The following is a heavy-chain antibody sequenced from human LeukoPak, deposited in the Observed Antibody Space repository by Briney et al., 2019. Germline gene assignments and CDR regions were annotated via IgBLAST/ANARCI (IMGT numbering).Heavy chain of an antibody. J-gene: IGHJ4*02. V-gene: IGHV1-18*01. CDR2: ISAYNGNT. D-gene: IGHD1-26*01. Sequence: AAVKVSCKASRYTFIIYGISWVRPAPGQGLEWMGWISAYNGNTNHAQKLQGRVTMTTDTSTRTAYKELRSLRSADPDVYYCERAQGGTYSPDYWGQGTLVTASS. CDR3: ERAQGGTYSPDY. CDR1: RYTFIIYG.